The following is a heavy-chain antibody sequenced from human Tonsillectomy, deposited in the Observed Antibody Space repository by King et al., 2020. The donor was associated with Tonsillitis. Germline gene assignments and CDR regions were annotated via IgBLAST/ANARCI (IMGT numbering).Heavy chain of an antibody. CDR1: GYTFTGYY. J-gene: IGHJ6*02. CDR3: ARSVPLRPFTYSSSWCRYYGMDV. Sequence: VQLVESGAEVKKPGASVKVSCKASGYTFTGYYMHWVRQAPGQGLEWMGWINPNSGGTNYAQKFQGWVTMTRDTSISTAYMELSRLRSDDTAVYYCARSVPLRPFTYSSSWCRYYGMDVWGQGTTVTVSS. CDR2: INPNSGGT. V-gene: IGHV1-2*04. D-gene: IGHD6-13*01.